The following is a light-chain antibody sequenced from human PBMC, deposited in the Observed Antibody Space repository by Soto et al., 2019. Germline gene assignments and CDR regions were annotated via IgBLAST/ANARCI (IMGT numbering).Light chain of an antibody. V-gene: IGLV3-1*01. Sequence: SYELTQPPSVSVSPGQTASITCSGDQLGDKYACWYQQKPGQSPVLVIYQDNKRPSGIPERFSGSNSGNTATLTISGTQAMDEADYYCQAWDSSTLVVFGGGTKLTV. J-gene: IGLJ2*01. CDR2: QDN. CDR3: QAWDSSTLVV. CDR1: QLGDKY.